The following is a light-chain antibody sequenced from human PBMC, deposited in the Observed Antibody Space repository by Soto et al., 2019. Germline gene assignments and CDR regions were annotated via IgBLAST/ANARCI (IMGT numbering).Light chain of an antibody. CDR3: QKYYSAPLT. J-gene: IGKJ4*01. V-gene: IGKV1-27*01. Sequence: DIQMTQSPSSLSASVGDRVTITCRASQGIRDYLAWYQQKPGKVPKLLIYAASTLQSGVPSRFSGSGSETDFSLTISSLQPEDVATYYCQKYYSAPLTCGGGTKVEIK. CDR1: QGIRDY. CDR2: AAS.